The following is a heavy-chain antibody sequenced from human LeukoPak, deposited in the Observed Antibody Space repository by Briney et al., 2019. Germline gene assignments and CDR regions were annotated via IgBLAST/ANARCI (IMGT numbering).Heavy chain of an antibody. CDR3: AKNKGSLYSSSSD. D-gene: IGHD6-6*01. V-gene: IGHV3-23*01. CDR1: GFTVSDYA. J-gene: IGHJ4*02. CDR2: INTSGGSS. Sequence: GGSLRLSCAASGFTVSDYAMSWVRQTPGKGLEWVSLINTSGGSSYYPDSVKGRFAISRDNSKNTLYLQMNSLRAEDTAIYYCAKNKGSLYSSSSDWGQGTLVTVSS.